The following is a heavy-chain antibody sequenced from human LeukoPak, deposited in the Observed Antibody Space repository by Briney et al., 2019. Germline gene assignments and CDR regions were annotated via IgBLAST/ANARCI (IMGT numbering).Heavy chain of an antibody. CDR3: ARVGRSLSGSHYYFDC. CDR1: GGSISSYY. D-gene: IGHD1-26*01. V-gene: IGHV4-4*07. Sequence: SETLSLTCTVSGGSISSYYWSWIRQPARKGLEWIGRIYTIGSTNYNPSLTSRVTMSVDTSKNQFSLKLSSVSAADTAVYYCARVGRSLSGSHYYFDCWGQGTLVTVSS. CDR2: IYTIGST. J-gene: IGHJ4*02.